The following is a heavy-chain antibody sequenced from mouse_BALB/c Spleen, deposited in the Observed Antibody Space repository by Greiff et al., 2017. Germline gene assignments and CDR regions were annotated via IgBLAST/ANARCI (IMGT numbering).Heavy chain of an antibody. CDR3: ARDYYGYEAWFAY. CDR2: IWAGGST. CDR1: GFSLTSYG. D-gene: IGHD1-2*01. Sequence: QVQLKESGPGLVAPSQSLSITCTVSGFSLTSYGVHWVRQPPGKGLEWLGVIWAGGSTNYNSALMSRLSISKDNSKSQVFLKMNSLQTDDTAMYYCARDYYGYEAWFAYWGQGTLVTVSA. J-gene: IGHJ3*01. V-gene: IGHV2-9*02.